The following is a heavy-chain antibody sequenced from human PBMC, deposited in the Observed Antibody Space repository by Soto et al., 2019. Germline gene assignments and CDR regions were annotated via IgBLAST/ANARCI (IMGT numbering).Heavy chain of an antibody. CDR1: RFTFSDYS. V-gene: IGHV3-11*01. J-gene: IGHJ4*02. CDR3: AREGPRKGTYLFDY. CDR2: ISTSGSTI. D-gene: IGHD3-10*01. Sequence: QVQLVESGEGLVKPGGSLRLSCAASRFTFSDYSMSWIRQAPGRGPEWVSYISTSGSTIFYADSVKGRFTISRDNTMSSLYLQMNSLRVEDAAIYYCAREGPRKGTYLFDYWGQGTLVTVSS.